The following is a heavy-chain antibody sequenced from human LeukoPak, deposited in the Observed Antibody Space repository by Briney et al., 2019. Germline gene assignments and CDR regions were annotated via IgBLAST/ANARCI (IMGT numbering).Heavy chain of an antibody. D-gene: IGHD3-10*01. CDR3: ATTFELGY. CDR1: GYTFTSYG. J-gene: IGHJ4*02. CDR2: FDPEDGET. V-gene: IGHV1-24*01. Sequence: ASVKVSCKASGYTFTSYGISWVRQAPGEGLEWMGGFDPEDGETIYAQKFQGRVTMTEDTSTDTAYMELSSLRSEDTAVYYCATTFELGYWGQGTLSPSPQ.